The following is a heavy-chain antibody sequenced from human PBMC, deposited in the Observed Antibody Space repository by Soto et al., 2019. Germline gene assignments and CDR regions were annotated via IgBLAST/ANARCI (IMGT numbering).Heavy chain of an antibody. CDR3: ASRSAPYYYGSGSPPLYFDY. D-gene: IGHD3-10*01. CDR1: GGSISSSSYY. CDR2: IYYSGST. V-gene: IGHV4-39*01. Sequence: SETLSLTCTVSGGSISSSSYYWGWIRQPPGKGLEWIGSIYYSGSTYYNPSLKSRVTISVDTSKNQFSLKLSSVTAADTAVYYCASRSAPYYYGSGSPPLYFDYWGQGTLVTVSS. J-gene: IGHJ4*02.